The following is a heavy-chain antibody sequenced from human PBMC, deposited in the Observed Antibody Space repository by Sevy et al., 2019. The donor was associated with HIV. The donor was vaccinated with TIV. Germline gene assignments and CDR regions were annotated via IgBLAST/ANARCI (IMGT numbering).Heavy chain of an antibody. D-gene: IGHD3-16*01. CDR2: INHGGTT. CDR3: ARGGGNYGGDY. CDR1: GGSFSGYY. J-gene: IGHJ4*02. Sequence: SETLSLTCAVYGGSFSGYYWNWIRQPPGKGLEWIGEINHGGTTNYTPSLKSRVTISIDTSRNQFSLKLSAVTAADTAVYYCARGGGNYGGDYWGQGALVTVSS. V-gene: IGHV4-34*01.